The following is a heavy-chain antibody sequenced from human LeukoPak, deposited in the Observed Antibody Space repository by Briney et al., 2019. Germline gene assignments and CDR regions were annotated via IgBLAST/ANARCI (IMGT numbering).Heavy chain of an antibody. CDR2: IWYDGSGK. V-gene: IGHV3-33*01. Sequence: PPGGSLRLSCAASGFTFSRFGMHWVRQAPGKGLEWMAAIWYDGSGKFYGDSVKGRFTISRDNSKNTLYLQINSLRAEDTAMYYCARDQYDTWSRRGNFDSWGQGTLVIVSS. CDR1: GFTFSRFG. D-gene: IGHD3-3*01. CDR3: ARDQYDTWSRRGNFDS. J-gene: IGHJ4*02.